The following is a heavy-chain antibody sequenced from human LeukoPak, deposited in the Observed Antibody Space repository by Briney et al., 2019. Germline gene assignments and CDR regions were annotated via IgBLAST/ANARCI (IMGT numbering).Heavy chain of an antibody. V-gene: IGHV4-59*01. CDR1: GGSISSYY. CDR3: ARVSYGNAFDI. Sequence: SETLSLTCTVSGGSISSYYWSWIRQPPGKGLEWIGYIYYSGSTNYNPSFKSRVTISVDTSKNQFSLKLSSVTAADTAVYYCARVSYGNAFDIWGQGTMVTVSS. CDR2: IYYSGST. D-gene: IGHD3-10*01. J-gene: IGHJ3*02.